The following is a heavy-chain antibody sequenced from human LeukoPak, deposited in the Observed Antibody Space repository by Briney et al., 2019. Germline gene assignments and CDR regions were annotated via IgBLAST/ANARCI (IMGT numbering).Heavy chain of an antibody. CDR1: GVSISSCY. V-gene: IGHV4-59*01. Sequence: SETLSLTCTVSGVSISSCYWSWVRQPPGKGLEWIGYIYYSGTTMYNPSLKSRVTMSVDTSKKQFSLNLSSVTAADTAVYYCARWGDGFDIWGQGIMVTVSS. D-gene: IGHD3-16*01. CDR2: IYYSGTT. CDR3: ARWGDGFDI. J-gene: IGHJ3*02.